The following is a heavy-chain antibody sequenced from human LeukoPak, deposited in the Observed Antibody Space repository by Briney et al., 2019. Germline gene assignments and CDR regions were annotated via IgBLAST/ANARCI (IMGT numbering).Heavy chain of an antibody. Sequence: PGGSLRLSCAASGFAFSTYWMTWVRQAPGKGLEWVANINLEGSEVHHVDSLKNRFTISRDNARNSLYLQMNSLRAEDTAVYYCASGRHDFVHWGHGTLVTVSS. CDR2: INLEGSEV. CDR3: ASGRHDFVH. J-gene: IGHJ4*01. CDR1: GFAFSTYW. D-gene: IGHD3-16*01. V-gene: IGHV3-7*01.